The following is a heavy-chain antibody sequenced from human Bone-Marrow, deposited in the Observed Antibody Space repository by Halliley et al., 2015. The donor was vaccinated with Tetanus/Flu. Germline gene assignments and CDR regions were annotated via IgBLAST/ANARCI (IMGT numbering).Heavy chain of an antibody. CDR2: IYPGDPDT. CDR3: LRRRGVAWYFGF. D-gene: IGHD3-10*01. Sequence: QLVQSGAEVRKSGESLKISCKGSGYSFSNHWIAWVRQRPGRGLEWMGIIYPGDPDTSYSPSFEGQVTMSADKSANTAYLHWNALMASGTAVYYCLRRRGVAWYFGFWGQGTLVTVSS. J-gene: IGHJ4*02. CDR1: GYSFSNHW. V-gene: IGHV5-51*03.